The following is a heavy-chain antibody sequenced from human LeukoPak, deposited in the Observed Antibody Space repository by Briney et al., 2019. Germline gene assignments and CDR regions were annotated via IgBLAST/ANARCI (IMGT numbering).Heavy chain of an antibody. J-gene: IGHJ3*02. D-gene: IGHD3-10*01. CDR3: ARLYYYGSGMFSAFDI. Sequence: SETLSLTCTVSGGSISSSTYYWGWIRQSPGKGLEWIGSVHYSGGSYYNPSLKSRVTISLNTSKNQFSLKLSSVTAADTAVYYCARLYYYGSGMFSAFDIWGQGTVVTVSS. V-gene: IGHV4-39*07. CDR1: GGSISSSTYY. CDR2: VHYSGGS.